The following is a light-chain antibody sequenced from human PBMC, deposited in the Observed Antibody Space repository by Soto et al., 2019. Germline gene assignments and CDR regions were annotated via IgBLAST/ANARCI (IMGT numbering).Light chain of an antibody. CDR1: QSVSSY. CDR2: GPS. J-gene: IGKJ4*02. CDR3: QQRSNWPLT. Sequence: EIVLTQSPATLSLSPGERATLSCRASQSVSSYLAWYQQKPGQAPRLLIYGPSNRATGIPARFSGSGSGTDFTLTSSSLEPEDFAVYCCQQRSNWPLTFGGGTEVEIK. V-gene: IGKV3-11*01.